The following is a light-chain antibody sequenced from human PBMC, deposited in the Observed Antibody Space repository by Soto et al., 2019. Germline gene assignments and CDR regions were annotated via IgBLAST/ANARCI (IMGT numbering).Light chain of an antibody. J-gene: IGLJ1*01. V-gene: IGLV2-14*01. CDR2: EGT. CDR3: QSYDSSLRGYV. CDR1: GSDVGGYDY. Sequence: QSVLTQPGSGCGCPGRSSTISCTGTGSDVGGYDYVAWYEHDPGKASKGMIYEGTNRPSGVSYRFSGSKSGNTASLTISGLPAEDEADYSCQSYDSSLRGYVFGTGTKVTVL.